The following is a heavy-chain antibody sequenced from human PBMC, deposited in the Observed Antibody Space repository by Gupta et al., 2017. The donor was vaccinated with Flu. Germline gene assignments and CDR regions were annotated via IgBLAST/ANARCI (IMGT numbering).Heavy chain of an antibody. Sequence: QVQLQESGPGLVKPSQTLSLTCTVSGGSIGSGGYYWSWIRQHPGKGLEWIGYIYYSGSTYYNPSLKSRVTISVDTSKNQFSLKLSSVTAADTAVYYCARGGWAARTPPPPDYWGQGTLVTVSS. D-gene: IGHD6-6*01. J-gene: IGHJ4*02. V-gene: IGHV4-31*03. CDR3: ARGGWAARTPPPPDY. CDR1: GGSIGSGGYY. CDR2: IYYSGST.